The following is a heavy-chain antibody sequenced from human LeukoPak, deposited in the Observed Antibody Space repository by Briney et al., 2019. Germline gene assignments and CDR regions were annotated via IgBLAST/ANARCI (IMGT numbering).Heavy chain of an antibody. J-gene: IGHJ4*02. D-gene: IGHD3-16*01. V-gene: IGHV3-48*03. CDR1: WFTFSSFG. CDR2: ISSSGSNI. CDR3: AKEGGDWGEGYFDY. Sequence: GGALRISWCAPWFTFSSFGKKWGRQAPGEGVGGGLYISSSGSNIYYADSVKGRFTISRDNAKNSLYLQMNSLRAEDTAVYYCAKEGGDWGEGYFDYWGQGTLVTVSS.